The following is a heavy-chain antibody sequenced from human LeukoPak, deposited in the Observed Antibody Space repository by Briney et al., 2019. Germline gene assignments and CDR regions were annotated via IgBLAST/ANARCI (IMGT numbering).Heavy chain of an antibody. J-gene: IGHJ4*02. CDR3: ARGTNGPRLNY. D-gene: IGHD5-12*01. CDR2: INPSGSA. CDR1: GGSFSAYY. Sequence: SSETLSLTCAVNGGSFSAYYWTWIRQSPGKGLEWIGEINPSGSANYHPSLKSRVTTSLDTSNNQFSLRLRSVTAADTALYYCARGTNGPRLNYWGQGTLVIVSS. V-gene: IGHV4-34*01.